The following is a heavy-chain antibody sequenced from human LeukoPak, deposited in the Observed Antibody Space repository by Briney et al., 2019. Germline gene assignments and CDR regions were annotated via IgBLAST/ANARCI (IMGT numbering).Heavy chain of an antibody. V-gene: IGHV3-33*01. J-gene: IGHJ5*02. CDR2: IWYDGSNK. CDR1: RFTFSSYG. CDR3: ARDRLVVVRNWFDP. Sequence: GGSLRLSCAASRFTFSSYGMHWVRQAPGKGLEWVAVIWYDGSNKYYADSVKGRFTISRDNSKNTLYLQMNSLRAEDTAVYYCARDRLVVVRNWFDPWGQGTLVTVSS. D-gene: IGHD3-22*01.